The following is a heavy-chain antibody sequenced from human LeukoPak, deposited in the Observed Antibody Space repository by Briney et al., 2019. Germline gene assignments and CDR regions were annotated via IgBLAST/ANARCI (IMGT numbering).Heavy chain of an antibody. CDR3: ARDKSYGDSTDY. V-gene: IGHV3-30*04. J-gene: IGHJ4*02. CDR2: ISYDGSYK. Sequence: GGSLRLSCAASGFTFSRFAVHWVRQAPGKGLEWVAVISYDGSYKYYADSVQGRFTISRDNSKNTLYLQMNSLRAEDTAVYYCARDKSYGDSTDYWGQGTLVTVSS. D-gene: IGHD4-17*01. CDR1: GFTFSRFA.